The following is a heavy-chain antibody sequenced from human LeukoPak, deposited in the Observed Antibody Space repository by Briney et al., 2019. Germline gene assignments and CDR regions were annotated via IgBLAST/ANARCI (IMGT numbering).Heavy chain of an antibody. CDR1: GFTFRSYA. CDR3: AKVNSISGYDNDY. V-gene: IGHV3-23*01. CDR2: ISGSGGRT. D-gene: IGHD5-12*01. J-gene: IGHJ4*02. Sequence: GGSLRLSCAASGFTFRSYAMSWVRQAPRKGLEWVSAISGSGGRTYYADSVKGRFTISRDNSKNTLYLQMNSLRAEDTAVYYSAKVNSISGYDNDYWGQGNLVTVSS.